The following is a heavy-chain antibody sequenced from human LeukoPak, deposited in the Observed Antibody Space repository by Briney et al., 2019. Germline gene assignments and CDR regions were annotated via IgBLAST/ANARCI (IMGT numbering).Heavy chain of an antibody. CDR2: IFSNDEN. J-gene: IGHJ4*02. CDR1: GFSLSNARMG. CDR3: ARIQYTSGWTFDY. Sequence: SGPTLVNPTETLTLTCTVSGFSLSNARMGVSWIRQPPGTALEWLAHIFSNDENSYSTSLKSRLTISKDTSKSQVVLTMTSMDPVDTATYYCARIQYTSGWTFDYWGQGTLVTVSS. V-gene: IGHV2-26*01. D-gene: IGHD6-19*01.